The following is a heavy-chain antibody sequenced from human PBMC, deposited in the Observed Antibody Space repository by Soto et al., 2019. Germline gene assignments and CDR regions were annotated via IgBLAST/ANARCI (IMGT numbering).Heavy chain of an antibody. J-gene: IGHJ4*02. CDR3: ASHGWLGSQLLDH. D-gene: IGHD3-22*01. Sequence: QVQLQQWGAGLVKPPETLSLTCAVYGGSFSGYYWSWIRQPPGKGLEWIGEIDHSGSTNYSPSLKSRVTMSLDTSRNQFSLKLTSVTAADTAVYYWASHGWLGSQLLDHWGQGTLVTVSS. CDR1: GGSFSGYY. V-gene: IGHV4-34*01. CDR2: IDHSGST.